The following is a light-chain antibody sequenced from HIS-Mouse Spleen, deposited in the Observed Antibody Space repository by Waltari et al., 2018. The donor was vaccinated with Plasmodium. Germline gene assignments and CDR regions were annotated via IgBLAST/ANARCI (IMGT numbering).Light chain of an antibody. CDR3: RSYAGSNNLV. CDR1: SSDVGRSNF. V-gene: IGLV2-8*01. CDR2: EIS. J-gene: IGLJ2*01. Sequence: QSALTQPPSASGSPGQSVTISCTGTSSDVGRSNFFSWYQQHPGKAPKLMIYEISKRPAGFPDRFSGYKSGNTASLTVSGLQDEDEDDYYCRSYAGSNNLVFGGGTKLTVL.